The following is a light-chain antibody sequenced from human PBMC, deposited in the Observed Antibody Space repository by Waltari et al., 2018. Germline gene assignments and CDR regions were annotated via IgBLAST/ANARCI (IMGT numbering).Light chain of an antibody. CDR3: QQFYSTPYT. CDR2: WAS. J-gene: IGKJ2*01. CDR1: QSVLYRSNNLNY. Sequence: DIVMTQSPDSLAGSLGERATINCKSSQSVLYRSNNLNYLAWYQQKPGQPPKLLIYWASTRESGVPDRFSGSGSGTDFTLTISSLQAEDVAVYYCQQFYSTPYTFGQGTKLEIK. V-gene: IGKV4-1*01.